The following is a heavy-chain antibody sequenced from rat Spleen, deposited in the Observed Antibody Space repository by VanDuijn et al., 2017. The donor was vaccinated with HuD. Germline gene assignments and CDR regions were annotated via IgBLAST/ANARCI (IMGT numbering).Heavy chain of an antibody. J-gene: IGHJ3*01. CDR1: GFTFSDYY. CDR2: ITNTGGST. Sequence: EVQLVESGGGLVQPGRSLKLSCAASGFTFSDYYMAWVRQAPKKGLEWVASITNTGGSTYYPDSVKGRFTISRDNAKSILYLQMNSLRSEDTATYYCTRDRGYTADYYYRWFAYWGQGTLVTVSS. D-gene: IGHD1-6*01. CDR3: TRDRGYTADYYYRWFAY. V-gene: IGHV5-20*01.